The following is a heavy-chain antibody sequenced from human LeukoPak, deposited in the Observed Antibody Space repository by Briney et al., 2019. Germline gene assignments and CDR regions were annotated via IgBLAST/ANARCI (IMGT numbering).Heavy chain of an antibody. V-gene: IGHV3-7*01. CDR2: IKQDGSEK. CDR1: GFTFSSYW. Sequence: GGSLRLSCAASGFTFSSYWMSWVRQAPGKGLEWVANIKQDGSEKYYVDSAKGRFTISRDNAKNSLYLQMNSLRAEDTAVYYCARDTNVEFVEWAPLFDYWGQGTLVTVSS. D-gene: IGHD1-26*01. J-gene: IGHJ4*02. CDR3: ARDTNVEFVEWAPLFDY.